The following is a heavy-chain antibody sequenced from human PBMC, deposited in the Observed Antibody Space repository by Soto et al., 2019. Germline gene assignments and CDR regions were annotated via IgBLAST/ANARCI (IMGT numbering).Heavy chain of an antibody. CDR2: IYYSGST. CDR1: GGSISSYY. V-gene: IGHV4-59*01. J-gene: IGHJ6*02. D-gene: IGHD6-19*01. Sequence: SETLSLTCTVSGGSISSYYWSWIRQPPGKGLEWIGYIYYSGSTNYNPSLKSRVTISVDTSKSQFSLKLSSVTAADTAVYYCARDLAVAGTVYYYYGMDVWGQGTTVTVSS. CDR3: ARDLAVAGTVYYYYGMDV.